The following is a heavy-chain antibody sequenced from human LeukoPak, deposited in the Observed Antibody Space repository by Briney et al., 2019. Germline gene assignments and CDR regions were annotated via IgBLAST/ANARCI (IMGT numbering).Heavy chain of an antibody. CDR2: INPGDSDT. V-gene: IGHV5-51*01. Sequence: GESLKISCQGSGYTFTSYWIAWVRQMPGKGLEWMGIINPGDSDTRYSPSFQGQVTISADKSITTAYLQWSSLKASDTAMYYCARHLSSGQTIDYWGQGTLVTVSS. J-gene: IGHJ4*02. CDR1: GYTFTSYW. CDR3: ARHLSSGQTIDY. D-gene: IGHD3-10*02.